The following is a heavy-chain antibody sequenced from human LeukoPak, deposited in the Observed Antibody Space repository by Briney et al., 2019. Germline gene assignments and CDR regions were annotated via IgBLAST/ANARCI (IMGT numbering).Heavy chain of an antibody. D-gene: IGHD2-15*01. CDR2: ISNNGGYT. Sequence: GGSLRLSCAASGFTFISSAMSWVRQAPGRGLEWVSAISNNGGYTYYADSVQGRFTISRDNSKSTLCLQMNSLRAEDTAVYYCAKQLGYCSDGSCYFPYWGQGTLVTVSS. J-gene: IGHJ4*02. V-gene: IGHV3-23*01. CDR1: GFTFISSA. CDR3: AKQLGYCSDGSCYFPY.